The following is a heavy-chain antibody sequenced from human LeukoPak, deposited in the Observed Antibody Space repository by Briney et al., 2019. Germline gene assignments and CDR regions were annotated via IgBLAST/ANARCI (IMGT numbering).Heavy chain of an antibody. Sequence: PSETLSLTCTVSGGSISSYYWSWVRQPPGKGLEWIGEIYHSGSTNYNPSLKSRVTISVDKSKNQFSLKLSSVTAADTAVYYCARVTVTHHLDYWGQGTLVTVSS. J-gene: IGHJ4*02. D-gene: IGHD4-11*01. CDR2: IYHSGST. CDR3: ARVTVTHHLDY. CDR1: GGSISSYY. V-gene: IGHV4-4*02.